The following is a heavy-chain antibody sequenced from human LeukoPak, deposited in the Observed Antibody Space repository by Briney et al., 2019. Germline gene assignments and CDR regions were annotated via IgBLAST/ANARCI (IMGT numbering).Heavy chain of an antibody. CDR3: ARYYIEGRCFDY. CDR1: GYTFTSYY. CDR2: INPSGGST. V-gene: IGHV1-46*01. Sequence: ASVKVSCKASGYTFTSYYMHWVRQAPGQGLEWMGIINPSGGSTSYAQKFQGRVTMTRDMSTSTVYMELSSLRSEDTAVYYCARYYIEGRCFDYWGQGTLVTVSS. D-gene: IGHD3-10*01. J-gene: IGHJ4*02.